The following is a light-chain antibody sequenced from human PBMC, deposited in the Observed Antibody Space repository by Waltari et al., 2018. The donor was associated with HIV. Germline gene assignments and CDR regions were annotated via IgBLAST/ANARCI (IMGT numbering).Light chain of an antibody. Sequence: QSALTQPASLSGSPGQTITISCRGSNSGHVSWYQQHPGKAPKLMIYEVSNRPSGVSNRFSGSKSGNTASLTISGLQAEDEADYYCSSYTSSSTPVFGGGTKLTVL. J-gene: IGLJ2*01. CDR1: NSGH. CDR2: EVS. CDR3: SSYTSSSTPV. V-gene: IGLV2-14*01.